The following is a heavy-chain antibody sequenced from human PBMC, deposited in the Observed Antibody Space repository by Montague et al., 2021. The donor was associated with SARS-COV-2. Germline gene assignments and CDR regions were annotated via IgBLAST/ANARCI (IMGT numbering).Heavy chain of an antibody. CDR2: LRQDGSAT. CDR1: GFAFSNYW. J-gene: IGHJ6*02. CDR3: ARGDYADYYGMDV. Sequence: SLRLSCAASGFAFSNYWLNWVRQAPGKGLELVANLRQDGSATHYVDSVKGRFTISRDNAKNSVYLQMNSLRVEDTAVYYCARGDYADYYGMDVWGQGTTVTVSS. D-gene: IGHD4-17*01. V-gene: IGHV3-7*01.